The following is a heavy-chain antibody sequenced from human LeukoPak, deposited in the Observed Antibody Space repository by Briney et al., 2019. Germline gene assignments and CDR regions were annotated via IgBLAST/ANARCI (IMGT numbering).Heavy chain of an antibody. CDR3: ASRKVEMATITNAFDI. CDR1: GFTFSSYS. CDR2: ISSSSSYI. D-gene: IGHD5-24*01. V-gene: IGHV3-21*01. Sequence: PGGSLRLSCAASGFTFSSYSMNWVRQAPGKGLEWVSSISSSSSYIYYADSVKGRFTISRDNAKHSLYLQMNSLRAEDTAVYYCASRKVEMATITNAFDIWGQGTMVTVSS. J-gene: IGHJ3*02.